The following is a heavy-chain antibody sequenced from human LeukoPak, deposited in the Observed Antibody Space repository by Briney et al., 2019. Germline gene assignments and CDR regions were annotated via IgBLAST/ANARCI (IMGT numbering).Heavy chain of an antibody. CDR1: GFTFSNYA. CDR2: TSGSGGST. Sequence: PGGSLRLSCAASGFTFSNYAMSWVRQAPGRGLEWVSATSGSGGSTYYADSVKGRFTISRDNSKHTLYLQMNSLRVEDTAVYYCAKEVWQQLETNGYYHYYGMDVWGQGTTVTVSS. V-gene: IGHV3-23*01. J-gene: IGHJ6*02. D-gene: IGHD6-13*01. CDR3: AKEVWQQLETNGYYHYYGMDV.